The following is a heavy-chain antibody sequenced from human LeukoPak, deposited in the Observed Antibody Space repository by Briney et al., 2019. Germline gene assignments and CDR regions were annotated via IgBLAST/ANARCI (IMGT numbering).Heavy chain of an antibody. D-gene: IGHD1-26*01. J-gene: IGHJ4*02. CDR1: EFTVSSNY. CDR2: IYSGGST. Sequence: PGGSLRLSCAASEFTVSSNYMSWVRQAPGKGLEWVSVIYSGGSTYYADSVKGRFTISRDNSKNTLYLQMNSLRAKDTAVYYCGSVGATTFDYWGQGTLVTVSS. CDR3: GSVGATTFDY. V-gene: IGHV3-66*01.